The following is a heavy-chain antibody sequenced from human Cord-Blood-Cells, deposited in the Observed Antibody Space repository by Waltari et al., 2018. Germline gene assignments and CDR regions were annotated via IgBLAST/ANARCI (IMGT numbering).Heavy chain of an antibody. Sequence: QVQLVQSGAEVKKPGASVKVSCKVSGYTLPELSLHWVRQAPGKGLEWMGGFDPEDGETIYAQKFQGRVTMTEDTSTDTAYMELSSLRSEDTAVYYCASTNWNYWYFDLWGRGTLVTVSS. J-gene: IGHJ2*01. CDR1: GYTLPELS. CDR2: FDPEDGET. D-gene: IGHD1-1*01. V-gene: IGHV1-24*01. CDR3: ASTNWNYWYFDL.